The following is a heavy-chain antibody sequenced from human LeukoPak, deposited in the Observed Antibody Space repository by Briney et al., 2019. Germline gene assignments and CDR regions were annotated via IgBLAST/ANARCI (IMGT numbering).Heavy chain of an antibody. J-gene: IGHJ4*02. CDR3: VRSVYNWNDVDY. CDR1: GFTFGDYY. V-gene: IGHV3-11*01. D-gene: IGHD1-20*01. Sequence: KPGGSLRLSCAASGFTFGDYYMSWIRQAPGKGLEWVSYISSTVITTYYADSVKGRFTISRDNAKNSLYLQMNSLRAEDTAVYYCVRSVYNWNDVDYWGQGTLVTVSS. CDR2: ISSTVITT.